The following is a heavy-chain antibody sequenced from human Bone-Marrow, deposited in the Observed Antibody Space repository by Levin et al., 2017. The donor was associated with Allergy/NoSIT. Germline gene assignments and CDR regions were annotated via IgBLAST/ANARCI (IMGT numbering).Heavy chain of an antibody. V-gene: IGHV3-21*01. J-gene: IGHJ3*01. CDR2: ISSDSSDL. CDR1: GFTFSDYS. D-gene: IGHD2/OR15-2a*01. CDR3: VRGIIGYVRVAHKEAFDV. Sequence: GGSLRLSCIVSGFTFSDYSIYWVRQAPGKGLEWISSISSDSSDLYYADSVKGRFTISRDNAKNSLNLQVSSLRAEDTAVYHCVRGIIGYVRVAHKEAFDVWGQGTMVTVSS.